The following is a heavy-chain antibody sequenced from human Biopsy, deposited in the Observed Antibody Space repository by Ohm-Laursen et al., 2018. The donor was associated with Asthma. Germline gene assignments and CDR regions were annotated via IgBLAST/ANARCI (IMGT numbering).Heavy chain of an antibody. CDR1: GFSFSNIA. J-gene: IGHJ3*02. Sequence: SLRLSCSASGFSFSNIAIHWVRQAPGKGLEWVGVISKDASTQDYADSVKGRFTMARDNSKNTLDLQMNSLREEDTAVYYCVRDGTDDAFDIWGQGTVVSVSS. CDR3: VRDGTDDAFDI. CDR2: ISKDASTQ. D-gene: IGHD1-1*01. V-gene: IGHV3-30*01.